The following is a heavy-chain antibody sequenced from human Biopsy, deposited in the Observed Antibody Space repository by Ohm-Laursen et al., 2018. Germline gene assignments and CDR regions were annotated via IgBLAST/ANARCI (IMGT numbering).Heavy chain of an antibody. CDR3: AKGQDLRGGAEYFQH. J-gene: IGHJ1*01. CDR2: INPHSGTT. Sequence: ALVKVSCKASGYTFTGQYLHWVRQVPGQGLEWMGWINPHSGTTKFAQDFQGRVTMNRDTSITTAYMELRRLRSDETAVYYFAKGQDLRGGAEYFQHWGQGALVTVSS. V-gene: IGHV1-2*02. CDR1: GYTFTGQY. D-gene: IGHD2-15*01.